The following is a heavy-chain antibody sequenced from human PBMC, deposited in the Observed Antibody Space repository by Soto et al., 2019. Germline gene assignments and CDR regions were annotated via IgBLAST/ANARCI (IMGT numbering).Heavy chain of an antibody. CDR2: IYYSGST. Sequence: SETLSLTCTVSGGSISSSSYYWGWIRQPPGKGLEWIGSIYYSGSTYYNPSLKSRVTISVDTSKNQFSLKLSSVTAADTAVYYCARLGGLWFGELFKGPIDYWGQGTLVTVS. CDR1: GGSISSSSYY. CDR3: ARLGGLWFGELFKGPIDY. V-gene: IGHV4-39*01. J-gene: IGHJ4*02. D-gene: IGHD3-10*01.